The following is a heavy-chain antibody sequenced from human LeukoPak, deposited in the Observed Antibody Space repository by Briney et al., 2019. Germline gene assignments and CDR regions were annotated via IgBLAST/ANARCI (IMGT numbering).Heavy chain of an antibody. J-gene: IGHJ4*02. V-gene: IGHV4-34*01. D-gene: IGHD5-12*01. Sequence: PETLSLTCAVYGGSFSGYYWSWIRQPPGKGLEWIGEINHSGSTNYNPSLKSRVTISVDTSKNQFSLKLSSVTAADTAVYYCARGYSGYDYWGQGTLVTVSS. CDR2: INHSGST. CDR1: GGSFSGYY. CDR3: ARGYSGYDY.